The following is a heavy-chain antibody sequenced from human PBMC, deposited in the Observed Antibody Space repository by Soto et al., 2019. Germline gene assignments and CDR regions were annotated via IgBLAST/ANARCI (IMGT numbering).Heavy chain of an antibody. J-gene: IGHJ4*02. V-gene: IGHV3-74*01. D-gene: IGHD6-19*01. CDR3: AVDPAVSGHVSFDY. Sequence: EVQLVESGGGLVQPGGSLRLSCAASGFTFSNYWMRWVRQAPGKGLVWVSRINGDGSSTTYADSVKGRFSISRDNAKNTLYPQMNSLRAEDTAVYYCAVDPAVSGHVSFDYWGQGTLVTVSS. CDR1: GFTFSNYW. CDR2: INGDGSST.